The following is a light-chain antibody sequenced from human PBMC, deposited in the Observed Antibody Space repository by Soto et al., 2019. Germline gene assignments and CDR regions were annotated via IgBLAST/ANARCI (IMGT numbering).Light chain of an antibody. Sequence: EVVMTQSPATLSVSPGERATLSCRASQSVNANLAWYQQKPGQAPRLLIHGASNRATGIPARFSGSGFGTDFNLPISCLEYEDFAVYYCQQYNTWLWTFGQGTKVEI. CDR1: QSVNAN. CDR3: QQYNTWLWT. V-gene: IGKV3-15*01. CDR2: GAS. J-gene: IGKJ1*01.